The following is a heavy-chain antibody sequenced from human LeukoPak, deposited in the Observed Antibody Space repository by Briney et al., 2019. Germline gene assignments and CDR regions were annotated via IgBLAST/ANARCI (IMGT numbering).Heavy chain of an antibody. CDR3: ARDQAYSFDY. D-gene: IGHD4-11*01. CDR1: GFTFSAYS. Sequence: GGSLRPSCAASGFTFSAYSMNWVRQAPEKGLEWVSYIGSSSSPIYYADSVKGRFTISRDNAKNSLYLQMDSLRAEDTAVYYCARDQAYSFDYWGQGTLVTVSS. J-gene: IGHJ4*02. CDR2: IGSSSSPI. V-gene: IGHV3-48*01.